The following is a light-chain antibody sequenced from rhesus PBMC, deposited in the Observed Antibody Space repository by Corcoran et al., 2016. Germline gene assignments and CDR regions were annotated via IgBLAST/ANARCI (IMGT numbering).Light chain of an antibody. Sequence: DIQMTQSPSSLSASVGDRVTITCRASQAISSYLAWYQQKPGKVPTLLIYAASSLESGVPSRFSGSGSGTEFTHTISSLQPEDCATYYCQQHNNHPWTFGQGTKVEIK. CDR1: QAISSY. CDR3: QQHNNHPWT. V-gene: IGKV1-44*02. J-gene: IGKJ1*01. CDR2: AAS.